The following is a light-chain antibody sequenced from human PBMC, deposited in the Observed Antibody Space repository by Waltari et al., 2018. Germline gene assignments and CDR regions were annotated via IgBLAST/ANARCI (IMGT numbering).Light chain of an antibody. CDR1: QTIDVW. Sequence: DFQMTQSPSTLSASVGDRVTITCRASQTIDVWLAWYQHKAGKAPELLISRASDLQSGVPSRFSGSGSGTEFSLTINNLQPDDFATYYCQQTYSTPFTFGPGTKVDI. CDR2: RAS. V-gene: IGKV1-5*03. CDR3: QQTYSTPFT. J-gene: IGKJ3*01.